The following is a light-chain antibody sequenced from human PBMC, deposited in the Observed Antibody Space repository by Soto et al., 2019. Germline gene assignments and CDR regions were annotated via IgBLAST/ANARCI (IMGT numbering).Light chain of an antibody. CDR1: QSVSSN. CDR2: GAS. J-gene: IGKJ4*01. CDR3: QQYNKWPPLT. V-gene: IGKV3-15*01. Sequence: EIVMTQSPATLSVSPGERATLSCRARQSVSSNLAWYQQKPGQAPRLLIYGASTRATGIPARFSGSGSGTEFTLTISSLQSEDSAVYYCQQYNKWPPLTFGGGTKVEIK.